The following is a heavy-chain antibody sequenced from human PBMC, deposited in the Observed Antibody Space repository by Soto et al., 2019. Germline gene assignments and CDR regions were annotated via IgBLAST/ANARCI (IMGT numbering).Heavy chain of an antibody. Sequence: GGSLRLSCSASGFTFSSYAMHWVRQAPGKGLEYVSAISSNGGSTYYADSVKGRCTISRDNSKNTLYLQMSSLRAEDKAVYYFVNPSTLYYYGSGSYPKINDYWRQGTLVTVTS. J-gene: IGHJ4*02. CDR1: GFTFSSYA. CDR3: VNPSTLYYYGSGSYPKINDY. D-gene: IGHD3-10*01. V-gene: IGHV3-64D*06. CDR2: ISSNGGST.